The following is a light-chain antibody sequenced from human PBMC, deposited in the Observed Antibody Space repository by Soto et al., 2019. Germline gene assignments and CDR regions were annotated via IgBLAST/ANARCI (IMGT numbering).Light chain of an antibody. CDR1: QAINIA. CDR3: QQSYTTPLT. J-gene: IGKJ5*01. Sequence: AIQLTQSPSSLSASVGDTVTITCRASQAINIALAWYQQKPGQAPDLLIFDASTLESGVPSRFSGRRSGTDFTLSISSLQPEDLATYYCQQSYTTPLTFGQGTRLEI. V-gene: IGKV1-13*02. CDR2: DAS.